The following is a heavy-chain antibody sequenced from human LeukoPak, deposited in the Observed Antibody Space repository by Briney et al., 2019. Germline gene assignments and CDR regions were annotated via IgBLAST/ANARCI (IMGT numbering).Heavy chain of an antibody. Sequence: GGSLRLSCAASGFTFSSKWMSWVRQAPGKGLEWVGNIQPDGSEGYPVDSVKGRFTISRDNAKNSLYLQMNSLRAEDTAVYYCASHPVDIAGVFDPWGQGTLVTVSS. V-gene: IGHV3-7*01. CDR1: GFTFSSKW. CDR3: ASHPVDIAGVFDP. D-gene: IGHD5-12*01. J-gene: IGHJ5*02. CDR2: IQPDGSEG.